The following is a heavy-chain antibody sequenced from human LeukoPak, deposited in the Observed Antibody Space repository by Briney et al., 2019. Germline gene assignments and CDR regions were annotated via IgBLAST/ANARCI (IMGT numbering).Heavy chain of an antibody. CDR1: GFSFSRHE. D-gene: IGHD3-10*01. J-gene: IGHJ6*02. Sequence: GGSLTLSCGVSGFSFSRHEMNWVRQAPGKGLEWVAHIRATGATIYYADFVGGRFTISKDYANSSLYLRMNSLRAEDSAVYYCAAQYGAGSLFYFYAMDVWGQGTTVTVSS. V-gene: IGHV3-48*03. CDR3: AAQYGAGSLFYFYAMDV. CDR2: IRATGATI.